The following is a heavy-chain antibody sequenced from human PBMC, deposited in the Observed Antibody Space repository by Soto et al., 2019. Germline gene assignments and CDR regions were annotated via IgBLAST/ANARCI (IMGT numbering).Heavy chain of an antibody. Sequence: KAGGSLRLSCAASGFTFTRYSMNWVRQAPGKGLEWVSSISSTTNYIYYADSMKGRFTVSRDNAKNSVYLEMNSLRAEDTAVYYCARDRAIFGHMDVWGQGTTVTVSS. D-gene: IGHD3-3*01. CDR1: GFTFTRYS. V-gene: IGHV3-21*01. CDR2: ISSTTNYI. CDR3: ARDRAIFGHMDV. J-gene: IGHJ6*02.